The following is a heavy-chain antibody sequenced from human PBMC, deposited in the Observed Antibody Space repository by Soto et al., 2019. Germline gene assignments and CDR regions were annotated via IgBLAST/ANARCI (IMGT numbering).Heavy chain of an antibody. V-gene: IGHV1-69*04. D-gene: IGHD3-22*01. CDR2: IIPILGIA. J-gene: IGHJ4*02. Sequence: SVKVSCKASGGTFSSYTISWVRQAPGQGLEWMGRIIPILGIANYAQKFQGRVTITADKSTSTAYMELSSLRSEDTAVYYCARDPGGLYYYDSSGYYEPYYFDYWGQGTLVTVSS. CDR3: ARDPGGLYYYDSSGYYEPYYFDY. CDR1: GGTFSSYT.